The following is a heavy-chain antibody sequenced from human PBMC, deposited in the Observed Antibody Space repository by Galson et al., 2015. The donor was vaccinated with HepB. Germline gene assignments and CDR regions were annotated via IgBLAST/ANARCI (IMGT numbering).Heavy chain of an antibody. V-gene: IGHV3-21*01. CDR1: GFTFSSYG. J-gene: IGHJ3*02. D-gene: IGHD3-10*01. CDR2: ISSSSSYI. Sequence: SLRLSCAASGFTFSSYGMNWVRQAPGKGLEWVSSISSSSSYIYYADSVKGRFTISRDNAKNSLYLQMNSLRAEDTAVYYCARVHSVVRGVIRLPIAFDIWGQGTMVTVSS. CDR3: ARVHSVVRGVIRLPIAFDI.